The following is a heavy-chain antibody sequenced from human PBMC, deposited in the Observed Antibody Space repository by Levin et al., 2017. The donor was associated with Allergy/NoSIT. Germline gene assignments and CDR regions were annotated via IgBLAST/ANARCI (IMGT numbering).Heavy chain of an antibody. D-gene: IGHD1-7*01. J-gene: IGHJ6*02. V-gene: IGHV3-33*01. Sequence: GGSLRLSCAASGFTFNKNAMHWVRQAPGKGLEWVALIWYDGSIKYYGDSVKGRFTISRDNSENMVYLQLNSLRAEDTAVYYCARDRPGFRLELRFGPPNDHGMDVWGQGTTVTVSS. CDR1: GFTFNKNA. CDR3: ARDRPGFRLELRFGPPNDHGMDV. CDR2: IWYDGSIK.